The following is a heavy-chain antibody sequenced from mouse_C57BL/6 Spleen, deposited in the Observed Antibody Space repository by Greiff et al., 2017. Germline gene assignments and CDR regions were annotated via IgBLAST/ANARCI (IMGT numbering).Heavy chain of an antibody. CDR3: ARGNWPLDY. V-gene: IGHV3-6*01. CDR2: ISYDGSN. CDR1: GYSITSGYY. Sequence: ESGPGLVKPSQSLSLTCSVTGYSITSGYYWNWIRQFPGNKLEWMGYISYDGSNNYNPSLKNRISITRDTSKNQFFLKLNSVTTEDTATYYCARGNWPLDYWGQGTTLTVSS. D-gene: IGHD4-1*01. J-gene: IGHJ2*01.